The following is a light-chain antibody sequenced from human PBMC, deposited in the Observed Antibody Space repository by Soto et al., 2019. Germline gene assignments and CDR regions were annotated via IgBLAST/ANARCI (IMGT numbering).Light chain of an antibody. V-gene: IGLV2-18*02. J-gene: IGLJ1*01. CDR1: SSDVGSHNR. CDR3: SSYTSSSTYV. Sequence: QSVLNQPPSVSGSPGQSVTISCTGRSSDVGSHNRVSWYQQPPGTAPKLMIYDVSNRPSGVPDRFSGSKSGNTASLTISGLQAEDEADYYCSSYTSSSTYVFGTGTKVTVL. CDR2: DVS.